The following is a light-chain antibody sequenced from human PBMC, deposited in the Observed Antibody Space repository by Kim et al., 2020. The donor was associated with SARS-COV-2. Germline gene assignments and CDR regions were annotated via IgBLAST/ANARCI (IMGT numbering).Light chain of an antibody. CDR1: KLGDKY. CDR2: EDT. CDR3: QAWDSTTVI. Sequence: SYELTQPPSVSVSPGQTASISCSGDKLGDKYACWYQQRPGQSPVLVIYEDTRRPSGIPERFSASTSGNTATLTISGTQAMDEADYYCQAWDSTTVIFGGGTQLTVL. J-gene: IGLJ2*01. V-gene: IGLV3-1*01.